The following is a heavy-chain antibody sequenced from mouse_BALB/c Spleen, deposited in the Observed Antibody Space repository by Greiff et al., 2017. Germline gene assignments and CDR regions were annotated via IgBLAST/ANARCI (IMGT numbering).Heavy chain of an antibody. D-gene: IGHD1-1*01. J-gene: IGHJ2*01. CDR2: ISDGGSYT. CDR1: GFTFSDYY. CDR3: ARDLRGTTGY. V-gene: IGHV5-4*02. Sequence: EVKLMESGGGLVKPGGSLKLSCAASGFTFSDYYMYWVRQTPEKRLEWVATISDGGSYTYYPDSVKGRFTISRDNAKNNLYLQMSSLKSEDTAMYYCARDLRGTTGYWGQGTTLTVSS.